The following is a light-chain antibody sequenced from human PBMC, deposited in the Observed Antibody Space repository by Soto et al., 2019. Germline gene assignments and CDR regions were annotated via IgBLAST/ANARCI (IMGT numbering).Light chain of an antibody. V-gene: IGLV2-14*01. J-gene: IGLJ1*01. CDR1: SRDVGGYNY. CDR3: SSYTISSTYV. CDR2: EVS. Sequence: SALTQPASVSGSPGQSITISCTGTSRDVGGYNYVSWYQQHPGKAPKLMIYEVSNRPSGVSNRFSGSKSGNTASLTISGLQAEDEADYYCSSYTISSTYVFGTGTKLTVL.